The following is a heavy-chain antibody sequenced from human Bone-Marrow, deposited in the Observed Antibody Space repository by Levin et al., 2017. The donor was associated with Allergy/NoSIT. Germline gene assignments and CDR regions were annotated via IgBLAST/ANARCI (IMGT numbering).Heavy chain of an antibody. Sequence: SVKVSCKASGGTFSSYAISWVRQAPGQGLEWMGGIIPIFGTANYAQKFQGRVTITADKSTSTAYMELSSLRSEDTAVYYCARVTGCSSTSCPNYYYYMDGWGKGTTVTVSS. CDR2: IIPIFGTA. CDR3: ARVTGCSSTSCPNYYYYMDG. V-gene: IGHV1-69*06. J-gene: IGHJ6*03. D-gene: IGHD2-2*01. CDR1: GGTFSSYA.